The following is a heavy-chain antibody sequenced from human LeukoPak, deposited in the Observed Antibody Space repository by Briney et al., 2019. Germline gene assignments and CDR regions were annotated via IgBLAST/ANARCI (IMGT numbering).Heavy chain of an antibody. V-gene: IGHV3-23*01. CDR3: AKGIQWELPLEY. J-gene: IGHJ4*02. CDR2: ISISGGST. CDR1: GFTFSSYA. D-gene: IGHD1-26*01. Sequence: PGGSLRLSCAASGFTFSSYAMSWVRQAPGKGLEWVSAISISGGSTYYAGSVKGRFTISRDKSKNTLYLQMDILRAEDTAIYYCAKGIQWELPLEYWGQGTLVTASS.